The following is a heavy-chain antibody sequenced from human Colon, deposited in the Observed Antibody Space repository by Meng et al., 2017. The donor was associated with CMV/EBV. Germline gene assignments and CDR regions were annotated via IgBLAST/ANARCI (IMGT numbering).Heavy chain of an antibody. Sequence: GFTFSGSAVNWSRQASGKGLEWVGRIRNKPNNYATAYAASVKGRFTISRDDSKNTAYLQMDSLKTEDTAVYYCTAAATATGDWYFDLWGRGTLVTVSS. CDR2: IRNKPNNYAT. V-gene: IGHV3-73*01. CDR1: GFTFSGSA. D-gene: IGHD6-13*01. CDR3: TAAATATGDWYFDL. J-gene: IGHJ2*01.